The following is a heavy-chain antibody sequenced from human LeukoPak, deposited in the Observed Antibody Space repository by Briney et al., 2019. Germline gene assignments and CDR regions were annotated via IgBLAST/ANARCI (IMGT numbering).Heavy chain of an antibody. J-gene: IGHJ4*02. CDR1: GFTYSSYG. CDR3: AKAQGYLDY. Sequence: GGSLRLSCAASGFTYSSYGIVWVRQAPGKGLEWVSGISPSGGTTYYVDSAKGRFTISRDNSKNTVYLQMSSLRVDDTAVYYCAKAQGYLDYWGQGTLATVSS. V-gene: IGHV3-23*01. CDR2: ISPSGGTT.